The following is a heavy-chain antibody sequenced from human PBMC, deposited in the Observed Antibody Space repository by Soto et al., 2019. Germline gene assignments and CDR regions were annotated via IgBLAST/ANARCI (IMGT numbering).Heavy chain of an antibody. CDR1: GFTFTSYA. CDR2: ISAYNGHT. Sequence: QVQLVQSGAEVKKPGASVSVSCKASGFTFTSYAISWVRQAPGQGLEWMGWISAYNGHTNYGQNLQGRVTMTTDTSTNTAYMELRSLRSDDTAMYYCARDIRYSSAGSHYYNGMDVWGQGTTVTVSS. V-gene: IGHV1-18*01. J-gene: IGHJ6*02. D-gene: IGHD5-18*01. CDR3: ARDIRYSSAGSHYYNGMDV.